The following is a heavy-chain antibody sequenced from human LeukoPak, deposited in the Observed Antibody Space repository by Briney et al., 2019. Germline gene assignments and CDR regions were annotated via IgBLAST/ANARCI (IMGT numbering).Heavy chain of an antibody. V-gene: IGHV3-30-3*01. CDR1: GVTLSNYA. CDR2: VSYDGGTA. CDR3: ARECYNTSGYYSTLDY. Sequence: GGSLRLSCAASGVTLSNYAMHWVRQAPGKGLEWVALVSYDGGTAYYADSVRGRVTISRDKSKNTLYLQINSLRAEDTAVYYCARECYNTSGYYSTLDYWGHGTLVTVSS. J-gene: IGHJ4*01. D-gene: IGHD3-22*01.